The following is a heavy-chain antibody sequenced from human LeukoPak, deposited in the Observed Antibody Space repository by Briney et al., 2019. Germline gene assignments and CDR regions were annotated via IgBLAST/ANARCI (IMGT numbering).Heavy chain of an antibody. V-gene: IGHV4-59*12. CDR1: GGSISSYY. J-gene: IGHJ5*02. Sequence: SETLSLTCTVSGGSISSYYWSWIRQPPGKGLEWIGYIYYSGSTNYNPSLKSRVTMSVDTSKNQFSLKLSSVTAADTAVYYCARVPGSSGYELVWFDPWGQGTLGTVSS. D-gene: IGHD3-22*01. CDR3: ARVPGSSGYELVWFDP. CDR2: IYYSGST.